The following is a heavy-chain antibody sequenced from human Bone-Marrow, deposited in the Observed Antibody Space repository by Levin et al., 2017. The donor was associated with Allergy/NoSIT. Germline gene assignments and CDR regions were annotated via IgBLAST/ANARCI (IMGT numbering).Heavy chain of an antibody. CDR1: EFPLSNYD. D-gene: IGHD3-22*01. CDR3: ARGLRYYDSSSYYAPLDL. Sequence: PGGSLRLSCAASEFPLSNYDMHWVRQAPGKGLEWVGYITSSGTSVYYADSVQGRFTISRDHAKNSLYLQMTSLRLEDTAVFYCARGLRYYDSSSYYAPLDLWGQGTLVTVSS. V-gene: IGHV3-48*03. J-gene: IGHJ5*02. CDR2: ITSSGTSV.